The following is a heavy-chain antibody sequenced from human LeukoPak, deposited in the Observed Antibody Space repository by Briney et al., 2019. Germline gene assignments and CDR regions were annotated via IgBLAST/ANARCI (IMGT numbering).Heavy chain of an antibody. CDR1: GGTFSSYA. D-gene: IGHD3-3*01. J-gene: IGHJ4*02. V-gene: IGHV1-69*13. CDR3: ARDKNDFWSGYYLWAQDY. CDR2: IIPIFGTA. Sequence: ASVKVSCKASGGTFSSYAISWVRQAPGQGLEWMGGIIPIFGTANYAQKFQGRVTITADESTSTAYMELSSLGSEDTAVYYCARDKNDFWSGYYLWAQDYWGQGTLVTVSS.